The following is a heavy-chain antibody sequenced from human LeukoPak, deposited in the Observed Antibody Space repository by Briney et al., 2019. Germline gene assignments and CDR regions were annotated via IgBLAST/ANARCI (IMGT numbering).Heavy chain of an antibody. CDR1: GGSISSYY. J-gene: IGHJ5*02. Sequence: SETLSLTCTVSGGSISSYYWSWIRQPPGKGLEWIGSIYYSGSTYYNPSLKGRVTISVDTSKNQFSLKLSSVTAADTAVYYCARLPSTPYNWFDPWGQGTLVTVSS. CDR3: ARLPSTPYNWFDP. V-gene: IGHV4-59*05. D-gene: IGHD2-15*01. CDR2: IYYSGST.